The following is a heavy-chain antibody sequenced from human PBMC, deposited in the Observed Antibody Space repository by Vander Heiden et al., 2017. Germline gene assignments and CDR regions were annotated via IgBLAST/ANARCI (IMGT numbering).Heavy chain of an antibody. Sequence: LRQQAAPGLTKLSQTLQLTYAISGASSSSHIGACNWIRQSAACGLKWLGRTYYRSKWYNDYAVAVKGRTTINPETSKNHFSLQLNSVNPAETAVYYCARNIWTPLHDAYNIWCHGRMVTVYS. V-gene: IGHV6-1*01. D-gene: IGHD3-9*01. CDR2: TYYRSKWYN. J-gene: IGHJ3*02. CDR3: ARNIWTPLHDAYNI. CDR1: GASSSSHIGA.